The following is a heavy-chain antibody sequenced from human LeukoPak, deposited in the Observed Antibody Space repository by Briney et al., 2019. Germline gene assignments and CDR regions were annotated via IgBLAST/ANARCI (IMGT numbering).Heavy chain of an antibody. V-gene: IGHV3-30*01. D-gene: IGHD2-15*01. Sequence: GGFLRLSCAASGFTFSSYAMHWVRQAPGKGLEWVAVISYDGSNKYYADSVKGRFTISRDNSKNTLYLQMNSLRAEDTAVYYCARVLVAAAFDYWGQGTLVTVSS. J-gene: IGHJ4*02. CDR3: ARVLVAAAFDY. CDR1: GFTFSSYA. CDR2: ISYDGSNK.